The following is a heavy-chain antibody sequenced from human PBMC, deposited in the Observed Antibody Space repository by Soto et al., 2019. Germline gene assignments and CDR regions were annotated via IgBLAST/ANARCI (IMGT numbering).Heavy chain of an antibody. CDR2: MNPNSGNT. CDR3: ARGNEYGGNFDY. D-gene: IGHD2-15*01. Sequence: QVQLVQSGAEVKKPGASVKVSCKASGYTFTSYDINWVRQATGQGLESMGWMNPNSGNTAYAQKIQGRITMTRNTSISTTYMELSSLRSEDRAVYYCARGNEYGGNFDYWGQGTLVTVSS. V-gene: IGHV1-8*01. J-gene: IGHJ4*02. CDR1: GYTFTSYD.